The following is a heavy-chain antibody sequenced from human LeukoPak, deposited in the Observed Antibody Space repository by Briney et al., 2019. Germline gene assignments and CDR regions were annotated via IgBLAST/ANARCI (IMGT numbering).Heavy chain of an antibody. D-gene: IGHD3-3*01. CDR3: ARALPYYDFCLDY. CDR2: IYYSGST. J-gene: IGHJ4*02. CDR1: GGSISSYY. V-gene: IGHV4-59*01. Sequence: SETLSLTCTVSGGSISSYYWSWIRQPPGKGLEWIGYIYYSGSTNYNPSLKSRVTIPVDTSKNQFSLKLSSVTAADTAVYYCARALPYYDFCLDYWGQGTLVTVSS.